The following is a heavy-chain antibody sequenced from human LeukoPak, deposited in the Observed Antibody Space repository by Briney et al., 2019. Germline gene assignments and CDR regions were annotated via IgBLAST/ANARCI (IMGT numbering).Heavy chain of an antibody. V-gene: IGHV6-1*01. CDR3: ARSIVVVTANERNWYFDL. CDR1: GDSVSSNSAA. CDR2: TYYRSKWYN. Sequence: SQTLSLTCAISGDSVSSNSAAWNWIRQSPSRGLEWLGRTYYRSKWYNDYAVSVKSRITINPDTSKNQFSLQLNSVTPEDTAVYYCARSIVVVTANERNWYFDLWGRGTLVTVSS. J-gene: IGHJ2*01. D-gene: IGHD2-21*02.